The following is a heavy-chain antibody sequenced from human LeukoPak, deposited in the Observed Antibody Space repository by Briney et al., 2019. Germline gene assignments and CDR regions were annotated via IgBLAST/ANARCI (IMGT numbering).Heavy chain of an antibody. J-gene: IGHJ1*01. CDR3: ARGAYYYDSSGYTPKYFQH. CDR1: GGSFSGYY. V-gene: IGHV4-34*01. Sequence: SETLSPTCAVYGGSFSGYYWSWIRQPPGKGLEWIGEINHSGSTNYNPSLKSRVTISVDTSKNQYSLKLSSVTAADTAVYYCARGAYYYDSSGYTPKYFQHWGQGTLVTVSS. CDR2: INHSGST. D-gene: IGHD3-22*01.